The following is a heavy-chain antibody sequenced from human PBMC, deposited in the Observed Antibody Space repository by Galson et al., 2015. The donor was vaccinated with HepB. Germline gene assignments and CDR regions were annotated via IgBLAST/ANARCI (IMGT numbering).Heavy chain of an antibody. CDR3: ARERGPQVVMTDDAFDI. D-gene: IGHD2-2*01. Sequence: SVKVSCKASGYTFTSYAMNWVRQAPGQGLEWMGWINTNTGNPTYAQGFTGRFVFSLDTSVSTAYLQISSLKAEDTAVYYCARERGPQVVMTDDAFDIWGQGTMVTVSS. J-gene: IGHJ3*02. CDR1: GYTFTSYA. V-gene: IGHV7-4-1*02. CDR2: INTNTGNP.